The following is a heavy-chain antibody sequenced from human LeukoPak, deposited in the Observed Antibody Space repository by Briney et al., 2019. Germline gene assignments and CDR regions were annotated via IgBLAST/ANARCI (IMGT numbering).Heavy chain of an antibody. CDR2: IHYSGST. Sequence: SETLSLTCTVSGGSISSSSYDWGWIRQPPGKGLEWIGSIHYSGSTYYNPSLKSRVTISVDTTKNQFSLKLSSVTAADTAVYYCAGPSSKIAVKNWFDPWGQGTLVTVSS. V-gene: IGHV4-39*01. CDR3: AGPSSKIAVKNWFDP. J-gene: IGHJ5*02. CDR1: GGSISSSSYD. D-gene: IGHD3-22*01.